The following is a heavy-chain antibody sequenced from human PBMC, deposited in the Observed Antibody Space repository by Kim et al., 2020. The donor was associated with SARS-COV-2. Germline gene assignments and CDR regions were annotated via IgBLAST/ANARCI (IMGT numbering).Heavy chain of an antibody. J-gene: IGHJ4*02. CDR2: IWIDGSNK. CDR3: ARNYDGSGYYLDH. Sequence: GGSLRLSCAASGFTISNYGMHWVRQAPGKGLEWVALIWIDGSNKYYADSVKGRFTISRDSPKNTLYLQMNSLRAEDTAVYYCARNYDGSGYYLDHWGQGTLVTASS. D-gene: IGHD3-22*01. CDR1: GFTISNYG. V-gene: IGHV3-33*01.